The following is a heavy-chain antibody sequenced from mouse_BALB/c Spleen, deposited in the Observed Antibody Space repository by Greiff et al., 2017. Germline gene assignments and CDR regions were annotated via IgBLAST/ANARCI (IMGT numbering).Heavy chain of an antibody. D-gene: IGHD2-1*01. CDR3: ARNGNSFDV. CDR1: GFTFSSYG. Sequence: EVQLVESGGGLVQPGGSLKLSCAASGFTFSSYGMSWVRQTPDKRLELVATINSNGGSTYYPDSVKGRFTISRDNAKNTLYLQVSSLKSEDTAMYYCARNGNSFDVWGAGTTVTVSS. CDR2: INSNGGST. V-gene: IGHV5-6-3*01. J-gene: IGHJ1*01.